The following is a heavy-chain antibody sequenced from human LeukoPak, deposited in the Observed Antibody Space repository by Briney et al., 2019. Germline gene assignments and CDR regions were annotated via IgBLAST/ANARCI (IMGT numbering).Heavy chain of an antibody. CDR3: ARGCSGGSCWFDP. V-gene: IGHV7-4-1*02. D-gene: IGHD2-15*01. CDR2: INTNTGNP. Sequence: ASVKVSCKASGYTFTSYGISWVRQAPGQGLEWTGWINTNTGNPTYAQGFTGRFVFSLDTSVSTAYLQISSLKAEDTAVYYCARGCSGGSCWFDPWGQGTLVTVSS. CDR1: GYTFTSYG. J-gene: IGHJ5*02.